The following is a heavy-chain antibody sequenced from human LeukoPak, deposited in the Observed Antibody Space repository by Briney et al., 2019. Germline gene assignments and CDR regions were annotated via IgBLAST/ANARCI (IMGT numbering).Heavy chain of an antibody. Sequence: ASVKVSCKASGYTFTSYDINWVRQATGQGLEWMGWMNPNSGNTGYAQKFQGRVTMTRNTSISTAYMELSSLRSEDTAVYYCARGRSRKSYYYYYYGMDVWGQGTTVTVSS. D-gene: IGHD5/OR15-5a*01. J-gene: IGHJ6*02. CDR2: MNPNSGNT. CDR1: GYTFTSYD. CDR3: ARGRSRKSYYYYYYGMDV. V-gene: IGHV1-8*01.